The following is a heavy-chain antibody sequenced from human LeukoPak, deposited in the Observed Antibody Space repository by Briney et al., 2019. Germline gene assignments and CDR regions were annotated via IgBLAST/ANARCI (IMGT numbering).Heavy chain of an antibody. CDR2: ISAYNGNT. Sequence: MGWISAYNGNTNYAQKLQGRVTMTTDTSTSTAYMELRSLRSGDTAVYYCARGSSSWFGLDYWGQGTLVTVSS. J-gene: IGHJ4*02. CDR3: ARGSSSWFGLDY. V-gene: IGHV1-18*01. D-gene: IGHD6-13*01.